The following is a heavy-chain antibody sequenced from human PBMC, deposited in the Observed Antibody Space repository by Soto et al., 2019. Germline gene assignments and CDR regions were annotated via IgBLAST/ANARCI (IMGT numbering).Heavy chain of an antibody. Sequence: GGSLKLYYATSGFTLSSYSMSWVRQAPGKGLDWVSSVSTSGVTYYADSVKGRFTSSRDNSKNTLYLQLNSLRAEDTAVYYCAKNYQFDSWGQGTRVSVSS. CDR1: GFTLSSYS. CDR3: AKNYQFDS. V-gene: IGHV3-23*01. J-gene: IGHJ4*02. CDR2: VSTSGVT. D-gene: IGHD2-2*01.